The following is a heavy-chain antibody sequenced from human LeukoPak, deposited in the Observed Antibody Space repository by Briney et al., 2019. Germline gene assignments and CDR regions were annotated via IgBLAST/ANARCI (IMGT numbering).Heavy chain of an antibody. J-gene: IGHJ4*02. CDR3: ARDLSSTSCCSPHY. D-gene: IGHD2-2*01. V-gene: IGHV4-4*07. CDR2: IYTSGST. Sequence: SETLSLTCTVSGGSISSYYWSWIRQPAGKGLEWIGRIYTSGSTNYNPSLKSRVTMSVDTSKNQFSLKLSSVTAADTAVYYCARDLSSTSCCSPHYWGQGTLVTVSS. CDR1: GGSISSYY.